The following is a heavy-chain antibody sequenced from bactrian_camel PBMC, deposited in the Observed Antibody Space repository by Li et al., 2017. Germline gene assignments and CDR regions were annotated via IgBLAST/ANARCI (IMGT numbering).Heavy chain of an antibody. J-gene: IGHJ6*01. V-gene: IGHV3S68*01. CDR3: AARGPYCYTKLSVRDFTY. CDR2: LESNGRT. D-gene: IGHD2*01. CDR1: DNPYSASC. Sequence: VQLVESGGGSVQAGGSLRLSCSVSDNPYSASCMGWFRQAPGKEREGVVVLESNGRTRYADSAKGRFIISKDSAKNTLDLEMNSLKPEDNATYYCAARGPYCYTKLSVRDFTYWGQGTQVTVS.